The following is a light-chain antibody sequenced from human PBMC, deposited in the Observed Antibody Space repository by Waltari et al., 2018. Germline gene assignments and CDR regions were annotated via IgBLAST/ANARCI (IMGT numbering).Light chain of an antibody. CDR2: GAS. Sequence: EIVLTQLPGSLSLSPGERATLSCKAIQAISGSWLTWYKKKPGQAPRHLIYGASSRATAIPDRCGRSGSGTAFTLTISRLEREGFAVYCCQQYDGASVTLSGGTKVDMK. CDR3: QQYDGASVT. CDR1: QAISGSW. V-gene: IGKV3-20*01. J-gene: IGKJ4*01.